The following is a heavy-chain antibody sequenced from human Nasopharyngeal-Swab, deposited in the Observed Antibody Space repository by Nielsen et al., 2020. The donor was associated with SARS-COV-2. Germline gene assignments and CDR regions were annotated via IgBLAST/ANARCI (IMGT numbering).Heavy chain of an antibody. CDR1: GFTLCDHY. J-gene: IGHJ4*02. D-gene: IGHD4-17*01. Sequence: GESLKISCVASGFTLCDHYMDWVRKSPGKGLEWVGRSRDKANGYTTEYAASVKGRFTISRDDSKNSLYMQMNSLQTEDTAVYYCTCAPETTTHPAYWGQGTLVTVSS. CDR2: SRDKANGYTT. V-gene: IGHV3-72*01. CDR3: TCAPETTTHPAY.